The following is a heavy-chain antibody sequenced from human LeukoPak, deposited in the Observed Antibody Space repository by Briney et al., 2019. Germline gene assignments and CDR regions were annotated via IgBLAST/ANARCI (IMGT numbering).Heavy chain of an antibody. CDR2: ISKDGYNT. CDR1: GLRFSDYA. Sequence: GWSLRLSCAASGLRFSDYAVHWIRQAPGKGLEWVAIISKDGYNTDYADSVKGRFTISRDNSKNTLYLQMNSLRVDDTALYYCARNDYGTYYFDYWGQGTLVTVSS. J-gene: IGHJ4*02. D-gene: IGHD4-17*01. CDR3: ARNDYGTYYFDY. V-gene: IGHV3-30-3*01.